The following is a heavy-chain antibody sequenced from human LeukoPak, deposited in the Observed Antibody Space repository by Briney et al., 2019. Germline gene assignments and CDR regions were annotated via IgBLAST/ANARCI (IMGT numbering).Heavy chain of an antibody. V-gene: IGHV3-33*01. CDR2: IWYDGSNK. CDR1: GFTFSSYG. J-gene: IGHJ4*02. CDR3: ARQSSWSLFDY. Sequence: GGSLRLSCAASGFTFSSYGMHWVRQAPSKGLEWVAVIWYDGSNKYYADSVKGRFTISRDNSKNTLYLQMNSLRAEDTAVYYCARQSSWSLFDYWGQGTLVTVSS. D-gene: IGHD6-13*01.